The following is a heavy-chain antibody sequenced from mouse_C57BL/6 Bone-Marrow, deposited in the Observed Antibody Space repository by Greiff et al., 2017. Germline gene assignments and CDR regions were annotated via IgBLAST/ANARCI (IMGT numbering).Heavy chain of an antibody. D-gene: IGHD2-4*01. CDR1: GYTFTSYW. Sequence: VKLMESGAELAKPGASVKLSCKASGYTFTSYWMHWVKQRPGQGLEWIGYINPSSGYTKYNQKFKDKATLTADKSSSTAYMQLSSLTDEDAAVYDCAREGIRITRVFAYWGQGTLVTVSA. CDR3: AREGIRITRVFAY. CDR2: INPSSGYT. J-gene: IGHJ3*01. V-gene: IGHV1-7*01.